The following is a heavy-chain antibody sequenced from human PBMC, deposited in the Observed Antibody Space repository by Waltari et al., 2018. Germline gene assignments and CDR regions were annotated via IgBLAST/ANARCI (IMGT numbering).Heavy chain of an antibody. J-gene: IGHJ4*02. CDR2: ISWNSGSI. Sequence: EVQLVESGGGLVQPGRSLRLSCAASGFTFDDYAMPWVRPAPGKGLEWVSGISWNSGSIGYADSVKGRFTISRDNAKNSLYLQMNSLRAEDTALYYCAKDVQGDGYNPGDYWGQGTLVTVSS. V-gene: IGHV3-9*01. CDR1: GFTFDDYA. CDR3: AKDVQGDGYNPGDY. D-gene: IGHD5-12*01.